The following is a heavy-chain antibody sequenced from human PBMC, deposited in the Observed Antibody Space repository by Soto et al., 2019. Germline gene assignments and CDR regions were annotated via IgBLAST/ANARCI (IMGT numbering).Heavy chain of an antibody. CDR2: ITNSAYT. D-gene: IGHD2-8*01. Sequence: EVRLVESGGGLVTPGGSLRLSCAASGFTFSTFNMNWVRQAPGKGLEWVSSITNSAYTSYADSAKGRFTISRDNAKNSLYLQMNSLRAEDTAVYYCGLYDALFFDFWGQGALVTVSS. V-gene: IGHV3-21*01. CDR1: GFTFSTFN. CDR3: GLYDALFFDF. J-gene: IGHJ4*02.